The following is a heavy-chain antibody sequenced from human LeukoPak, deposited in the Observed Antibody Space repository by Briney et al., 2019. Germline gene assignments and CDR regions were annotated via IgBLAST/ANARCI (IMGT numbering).Heavy chain of an antibody. CDR3: AKSGYDFPITFDY. Sequence: ASVKVSCKASGYTFTSYYMHWVRQAPGQGLEWMGIVNPSGGSTSYAQKFQGRVTMTRDTSTSTVYMELSSLRPEDTAVYYCAKSGYDFPITFDYWGQGTLVTVSS. CDR2: VNPSGGST. J-gene: IGHJ4*02. CDR1: GYTFTSYY. V-gene: IGHV1-46*01. D-gene: IGHD5-12*01.